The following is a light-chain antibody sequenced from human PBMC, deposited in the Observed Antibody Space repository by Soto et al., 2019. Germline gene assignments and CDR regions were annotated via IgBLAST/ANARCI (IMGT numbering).Light chain of an antibody. V-gene: IGKV1-5*01. J-gene: IGKJ1*01. Sequence: DIQMTQSASTLSASVGDGVTITCRASQSIGRFLAWYQHQPGKAPKLLIYDASTLESGVPSRFSGTGSGTEFTFSITSLQPEDFGTYYCQQCYMGWTFGQGTKVDIK. CDR2: DAS. CDR3: QQCYMGWT. CDR1: QSIGRF.